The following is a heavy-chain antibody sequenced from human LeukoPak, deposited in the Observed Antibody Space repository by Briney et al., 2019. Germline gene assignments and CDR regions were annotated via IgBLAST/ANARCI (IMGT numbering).Heavy chain of an antibody. J-gene: IGHJ4*02. D-gene: IGHD6-13*01. Sequence: GGSLRLSCAASGFTVSSNYMSWVRQAPGKGLEWVSLIYSGGSTYYADSVKGRFTISRDNSKNTLYLQMNSLRDEDTAVYYCASGRRGIIAAGLDYWGQGTLVTVSS. CDR1: GFTVSSNY. V-gene: IGHV3-66*01. CDR2: IYSGGST. CDR3: ASGRRGIIAAGLDY.